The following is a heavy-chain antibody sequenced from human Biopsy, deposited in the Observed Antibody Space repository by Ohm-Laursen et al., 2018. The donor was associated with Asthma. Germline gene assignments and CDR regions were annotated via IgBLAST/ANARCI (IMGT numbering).Heavy chain of an antibody. V-gene: IGHV1-2*06. D-gene: IGHD3-22*01. CDR3: ARSMIVADSSDAFDI. Sequence: ASVKVSCKTSGYTFIGYHIHWVRQAPGQGLEWMGRINPNSGGTNYAQKFQGRVTMTSDTSISTAYMELSRLRSEDTAVYYCARSMIVADSSDAFDIWGQGTMVTVSS. J-gene: IGHJ3*02. CDR2: INPNSGGT. CDR1: GYTFIGYH.